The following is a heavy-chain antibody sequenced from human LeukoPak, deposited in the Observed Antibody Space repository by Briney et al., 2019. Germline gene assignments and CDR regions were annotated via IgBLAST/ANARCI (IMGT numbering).Heavy chain of an antibody. CDR1: GFTFSSYA. D-gene: IGHD6-13*01. J-gene: IGHJ6*03. CDR3: AKDQQLESYYYYYYMDV. V-gene: IGHV3-23*01. Sequence: GGSLRLSCAASGFTFSSYAMSWVRQAPGKGLEWVSAISGSGGSTYYADSVKGRFTISRDNSKNTLYLQMNSLRAEDTAVYYCAKDQQLESYYYYYYMDVWGKGTTVTISS. CDR2: ISGSGGST.